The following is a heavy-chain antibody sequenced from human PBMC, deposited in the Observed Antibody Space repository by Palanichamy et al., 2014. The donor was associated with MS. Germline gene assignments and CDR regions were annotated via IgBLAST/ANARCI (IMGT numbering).Heavy chain of an antibody. Sequence: ADSVRGRFTVSRDNAQNSLYLQMNSLRAEDTAVYYCARDLSTNIAVQSPDFTSWGQGTLVTVSS. J-gene: IGHJ5*02. CDR3: ARDLSTNIAVQSPDFTS. V-gene: IGHV3-21*01. D-gene: IGHD2-15*01.